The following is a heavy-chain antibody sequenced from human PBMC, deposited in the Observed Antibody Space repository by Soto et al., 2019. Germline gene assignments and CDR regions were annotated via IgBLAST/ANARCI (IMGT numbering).Heavy chain of an antibody. CDR1: GYTFTSYY. Sequence: ASVKVSCKASGYTFTSYYMHWVRQAPGQGLEWMGIINPSGGSTSYAQKFQGRVTMTRDTSTSTVYMELSSLRSEDTAVYYCARYHCSGGSCYPGNFDYWGQGTLVTVSS. CDR2: INPSGGST. CDR3: ARYHCSGGSCYPGNFDY. D-gene: IGHD2-15*01. V-gene: IGHV1-46*01. J-gene: IGHJ4*02.